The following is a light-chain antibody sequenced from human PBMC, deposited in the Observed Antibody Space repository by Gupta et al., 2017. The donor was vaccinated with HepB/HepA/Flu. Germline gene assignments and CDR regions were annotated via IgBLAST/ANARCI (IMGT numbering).Light chain of an antibody. Sequence: DNNKRPSGIPDRFSGSMSGTSATLGINVLQTGDEADYSCGTWDSSLSDAVFGGGTKLTVL. CDR3: GTWDSSLSDAV. CDR2: DNN. J-gene: IGLJ2*01. V-gene: IGLV1-51*01.